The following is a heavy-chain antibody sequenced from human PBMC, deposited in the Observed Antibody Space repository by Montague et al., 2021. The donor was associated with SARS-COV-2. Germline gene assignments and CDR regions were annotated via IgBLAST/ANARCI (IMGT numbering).Heavy chain of an antibody. CDR3: ARGGGGAWYNHYFDY. CDR1: GGSLASSY. Sequence: SETLSLTCTVSGGSLASSYWTWVRKPPGAGMEWVAHVRICASTNTNHSLTLNIHISLETPTNQFSLKLMSVTAADTAVYYCARGGGGAWYNHYFDYWGQGALVTVSS. J-gene: IGHJ4*02. D-gene: IGHD1-1*01. CDR2: VRICAST. V-gene: IGHV4-4*08.